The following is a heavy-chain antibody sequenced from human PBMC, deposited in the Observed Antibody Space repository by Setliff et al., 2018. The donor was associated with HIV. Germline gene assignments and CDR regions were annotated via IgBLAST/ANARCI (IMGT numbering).Heavy chain of an antibody. J-gene: IGHJ6*03. CDR3: ARGDGSLAARPSRYSFYYMDV. D-gene: IGHD6-6*01. CDR1: GGSISSHF. V-gene: IGHV4-59*11. CDR2: VHHSGTT. Sequence: SETLSLTCTVSGGSISSHFWMWIRQPPGKGLEWIGYVHHSGTTNSKPSLRSRVTISVDTSKNQFALKVTSVTAADTAVYYCARGDGSLAARPSRYSFYYMDVWGKGTTVTVSS.